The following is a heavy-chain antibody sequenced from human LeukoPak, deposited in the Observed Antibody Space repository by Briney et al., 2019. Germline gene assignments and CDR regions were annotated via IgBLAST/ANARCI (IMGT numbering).Heavy chain of an antibody. Sequence: ASVKVSCKASGYTFIGYYMHWVRQAPGQGLDWMGWINPNNGATDYAQTFQGRFTMTRDTSISTVYMELSRLRSDDTAVYYCTRDRSRYFDYWGHGTLVTVSS. J-gene: IGHJ4*01. CDR1: GYTFIGYY. CDR3: TRDRSRYFDY. V-gene: IGHV1-2*02. CDR2: INPNNGAT. D-gene: IGHD3-16*02.